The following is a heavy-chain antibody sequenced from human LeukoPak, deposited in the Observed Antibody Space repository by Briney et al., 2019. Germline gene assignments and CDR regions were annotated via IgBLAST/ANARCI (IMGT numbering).Heavy chain of an antibody. D-gene: IGHD6-13*01. CDR1: GFTFDDYA. V-gene: IGHV3-9*01. CDR2: ISWNSGSI. J-gene: IGHJ4*02. CDR3: AKDSSSSWYYFDY. Sequence: GRSLRLSCAASGFTFDDYAMHWVRQAPGKGLEWVSGISWNSGSIGYADSVKGRFTISRGNAKNSLYLQMNSLRAEDTALYYCAKDSSSSWYYFDYWGQGTLVTVSS.